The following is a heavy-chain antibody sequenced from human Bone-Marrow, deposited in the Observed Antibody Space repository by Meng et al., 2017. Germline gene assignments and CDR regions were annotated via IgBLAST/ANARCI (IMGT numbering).Heavy chain of an antibody. CDR1: GGTFSSYA. Sequence: SVQVSCKASGGTFSSYAISWVRQAPGQGLEWMGGIIPIFGTANYAQKFQGRVTITADKSTSTAYMELSSLRSEDTAVYYCARSYSSSWYPLSYFDYWGQGTLVTVSS. D-gene: IGHD6-13*01. CDR2: IIPIFGTA. J-gene: IGHJ4*02. V-gene: IGHV1-69*06. CDR3: ARSYSSSWYPLSYFDY.